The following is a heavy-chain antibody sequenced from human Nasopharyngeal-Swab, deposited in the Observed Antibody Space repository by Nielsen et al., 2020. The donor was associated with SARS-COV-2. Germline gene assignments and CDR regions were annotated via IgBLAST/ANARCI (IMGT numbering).Heavy chain of an antibody. CDR2: INPNSGGT. D-gene: IGHD2-15*01. Sequence: ASVKVSCKASGYTFTGYYMHWVRQAPGQGLEWMGWINPNSGGTNYAQKFQGWVTMTRDTSISTAYMELSRLRSDDTAVYYCARDGYCSGGSCSTSYWGQGTLVTVSS. CDR3: ARDGYCSGGSCSTSY. J-gene: IGHJ4*02. CDR1: GYTFTGYY. V-gene: IGHV1-2*04.